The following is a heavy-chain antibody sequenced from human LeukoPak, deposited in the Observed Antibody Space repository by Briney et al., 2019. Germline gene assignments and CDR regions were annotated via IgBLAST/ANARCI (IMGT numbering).Heavy chain of an antibody. J-gene: IGHJ4*02. CDR3: ARGPDFMITFGGVIDLIDY. V-gene: IGHV3-21*01. D-gene: IGHD3-16*02. Sequence: GGSLRLSCAASGLTFSSYTRNWVRQAPGKGLEWVAAISSSSSYIYYADSVKGRFTISRDKAKNSLYLQMNSLRAEDTAVYYCARGPDFMITFGGVIDLIDYWGQGTLVTVSS. CDR2: ISSSSSYI. CDR1: GLTFSSYT.